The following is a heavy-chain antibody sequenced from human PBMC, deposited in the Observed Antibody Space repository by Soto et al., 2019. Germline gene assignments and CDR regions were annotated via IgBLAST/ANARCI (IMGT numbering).Heavy chain of an antibody. J-gene: IGHJ5*02. CDR2: VRNRVRGYTT. CDR1: GFAFSDYF. Sequence: EVQLVESGGGLVQPGGSLRLSCAASGFAFSDYFIDWVRQAPGKGLEWVGRVRNRVRGYTTEYAASVKGRFTISRDDSKNSVYLQMNSLRTADTAVYYCVRDRSWSYEPWGLGTLVTVS. CDR3: VRDRSWSYEP. D-gene: IGHD1-26*01. V-gene: IGHV3-72*01.